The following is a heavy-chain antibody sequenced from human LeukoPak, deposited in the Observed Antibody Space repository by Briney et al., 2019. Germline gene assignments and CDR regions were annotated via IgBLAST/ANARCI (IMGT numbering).Heavy chain of an antibody. CDR3: ARAVTWIDP. CDR1: GFTFDDYA. V-gene: IGHV3-9*01. J-gene: IGHJ5*02. D-gene: IGHD6-25*01. Sequence: GGSLRLSCAASGFTFDDYAMHWVRQAPGKGLEWVSGISWNSGSIGYADSVKGRFTISRDNGKNSLDLQMNGLRAEDTAVYYCARAVTWIDPWGQGTLVTVSS. CDR2: ISWNSGSI.